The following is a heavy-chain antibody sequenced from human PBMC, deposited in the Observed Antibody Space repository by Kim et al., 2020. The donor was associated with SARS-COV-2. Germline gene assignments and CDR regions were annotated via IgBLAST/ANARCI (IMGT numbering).Heavy chain of an antibody. D-gene: IGHD6-13*01. CDR1: GFTFSDYY. V-gene: IGHV3-11*01. J-gene: IGHJ5*02. CDR2: ISSSGSTI. Sequence: GGSLRLSCAASGFTFSDYYMSWIRQAPGKGLEWVSYISSSGSTIYYADSVKGRFTISRDNAKNSLYLQMNSLRAEDTAVYYCARWARQLGSNWFDPWGQGTLVTVSS. CDR3: ARWARQLGSNWFDP.